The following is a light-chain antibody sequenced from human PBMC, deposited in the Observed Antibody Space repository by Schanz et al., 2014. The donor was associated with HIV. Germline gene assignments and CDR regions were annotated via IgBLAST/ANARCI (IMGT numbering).Light chain of an antibody. Sequence: EIVLTQSPGTLSLSLGERATLSCRASQRVSSYLAWYHQKPGQAPRLLIYGASTRATGIPDRFSGSGSETDFTLTITRLEPEDFAVYYCQQYDSSPYTFGRGTKLEI. CDR1: QRVSSY. CDR2: GAS. J-gene: IGKJ2*01. CDR3: QQYDSSPYT. V-gene: IGKV3-20*01.